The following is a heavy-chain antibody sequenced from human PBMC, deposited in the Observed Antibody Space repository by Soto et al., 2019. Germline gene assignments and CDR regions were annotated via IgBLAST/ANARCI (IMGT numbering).Heavy chain of an antibody. CDR2: INHSGST. CDR3: ARYAVAATFWFDP. D-gene: IGHD2-15*01. CDR1: GGSFSGYY. Sequence: SETLSLTCAVYGGSFSGYYWSWIRQPPGKGLEWIGEINHSGSTNYNPSLKSRVTISVDTSKNQFSLKLSSVTAADTAVYYCARYAVAATFWFDPWGQGTLVTVSS. J-gene: IGHJ5*02. V-gene: IGHV4-34*01.